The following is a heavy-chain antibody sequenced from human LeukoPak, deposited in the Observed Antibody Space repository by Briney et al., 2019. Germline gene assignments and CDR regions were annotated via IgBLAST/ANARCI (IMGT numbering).Heavy chain of an antibody. D-gene: IGHD4-23*01. J-gene: IGHJ4*02. CDR2: TSGSGGNP. Sequence: GGSLRLSCAASGFAFSRYAMSWVRQAPGKGLEWVSVTSGSGGNPYYADSVKGRFTISRDNSKNTLYLQMNSMRAEDTAVYYCAKTTGGNAYDYIDYWGQGTLVTVSS. V-gene: IGHV3-23*01. CDR3: AKTTGGNAYDYIDY. CDR1: GFAFSRYA.